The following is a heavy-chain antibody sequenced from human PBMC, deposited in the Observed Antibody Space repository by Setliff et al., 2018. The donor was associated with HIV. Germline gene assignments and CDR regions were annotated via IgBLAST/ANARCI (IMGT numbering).Heavy chain of an antibody. CDR3: VTARTISGFKCLDS. CDR2: IKSRTDGGAT. J-gene: IGHJ5*01. CDR1: GFTFKNAW. V-gene: IGHV3-15*01. Sequence: LRLSCAASGFTFKNAWMNWVRQAPGKGLEWVGRIKSRTDGGATDYAAPVKGRFSISRDDSKKTLYLQMDSLKTEDTAMYYCVTARTISGFKCLDSWGQGTLVTVSS.